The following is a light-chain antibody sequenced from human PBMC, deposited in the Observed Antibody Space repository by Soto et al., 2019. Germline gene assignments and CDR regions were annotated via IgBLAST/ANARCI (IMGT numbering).Light chain of an antibody. J-gene: IGKJ3*01. Sequence: EIVMTQSTATLSVTPGETGTLSCRASQDVNTFLAWYQQKHGQAPRLLIYDASTRATGIPARFSGSGSVTDFTLDITCLQPEDFAVYYVQQYYNWPPLFTFGPGTKV. CDR3: QQYYNWPPLFT. CDR2: DAS. V-gene: IGKV3-15*01. CDR1: QDVNTF.